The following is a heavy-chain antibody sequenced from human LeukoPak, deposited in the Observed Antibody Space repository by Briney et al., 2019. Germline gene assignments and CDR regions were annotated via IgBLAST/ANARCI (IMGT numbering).Heavy chain of an antibody. D-gene: IGHD3-10*01. V-gene: IGHV3-64*01. CDR1: GFTFSSYA. CDR2: ISSNGGST. Sequence: PGGSLRLSCAASGFTFSSYAMHWVRQAPGKGLEYVSAISSNGGSTYYANSVKGRFTISRDNSKNTLYLQMGSLRAEDTAVYYCASGTMVRGVLDYWGQGTLVTVSS. CDR3: ASGTMVRGVLDY. J-gene: IGHJ4*02.